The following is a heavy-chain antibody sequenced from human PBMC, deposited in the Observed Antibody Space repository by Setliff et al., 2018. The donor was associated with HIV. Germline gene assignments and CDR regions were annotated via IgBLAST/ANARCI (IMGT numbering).Heavy chain of an antibody. CDR3: ARYDGYKVSFDN. J-gene: IGHJ4*02. V-gene: IGHV4-34*01. Sequence: SETLSLTCGVYGGSLSDYYWNWIRQPPGKGLEWIAEINHSGSTNYNPSLKSQATISVDTSQNQLSLKLSSVTAADTAIYYCARYDGYKVSFDNWGPGTLVTVSS. CDR1: GGSLSDYY. CDR2: INHSGST. D-gene: IGHD5-18*01.